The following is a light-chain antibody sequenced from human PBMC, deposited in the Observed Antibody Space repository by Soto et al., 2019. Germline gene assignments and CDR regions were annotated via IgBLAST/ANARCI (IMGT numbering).Light chain of an antibody. CDR2: DAS. CDR1: QTISNW. Sequence: DIQMTQSPSTLSASVGDRVTITCRASQTISNWLAWYQQEPGKAPKLLLYDASSLRSGVPSRFSGSGFATDFTLTISSLQPDDFATYYCQQYSIYPYTFGQGTKLEIK. V-gene: IGKV1-5*01. J-gene: IGKJ2*01. CDR3: QQYSIYPYT.